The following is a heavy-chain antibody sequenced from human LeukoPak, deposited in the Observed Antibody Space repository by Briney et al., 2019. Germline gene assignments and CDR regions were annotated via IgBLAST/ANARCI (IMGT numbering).Heavy chain of an antibody. J-gene: IGHJ4*02. V-gene: IGHV3-49*04. CDR3: TREVVVPAAMSDY. CDR2: IRSKAYGGTT. D-gene: IGHD2-2*01. CDR1: GFTFSSYW. Sequence: GGSLRLSCAASGFTFSSYWMSGVRQAPGKGLEWVGFIRSKAYGGTTEYAASVKGRFTISRDDSKSIAYLQMNSLKTEDTAVYYCTREVVVPAAMSDYWGQGTLVTVSS.